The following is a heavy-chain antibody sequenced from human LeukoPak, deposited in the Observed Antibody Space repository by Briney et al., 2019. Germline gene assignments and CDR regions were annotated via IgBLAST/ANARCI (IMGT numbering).Heavy chain of an antibody. Sequence: ASETLSLTCAVYGGSFSGYYWSWIRRPPGKGLEWIGEINHSGSTNYNPSLKSRVTISVDTSKNQFSLKLSSVTAADTAVYYCERGVYDILAGYRDAFDIWGQGTMVTVSS. CDR3: ERGVYDILAGYRDAFDI. J-gene: IGHJ3*02. CDR1: GGSFSGYY. D-gene: IGHD3-9*01. CDR2: INHSGST. V-gene: IGHV4-34*01.